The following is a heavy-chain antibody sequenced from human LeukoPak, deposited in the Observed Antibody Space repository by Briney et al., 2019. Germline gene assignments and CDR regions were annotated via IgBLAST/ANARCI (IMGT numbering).Heavy chain of an antibody. D-gene: IGHD3-9*01. J-gene: IGHJ3*02. V-gene: IGHV4-39*07. CDR3: ARYYDILTGYYDAFDI. CDR1: GGSISSSSYY. Sequence: SETLSLTCTVSGGSISSSSYYWGRIRQPPGKGLEWIGSIYYSGSTYYNPSLKSRVTISVDTPKNQFSLKLSSVTAADTAVYYCARYYDILTGYYDAFDIWGQGTMVTVSS. CDR2: IYYSGST.